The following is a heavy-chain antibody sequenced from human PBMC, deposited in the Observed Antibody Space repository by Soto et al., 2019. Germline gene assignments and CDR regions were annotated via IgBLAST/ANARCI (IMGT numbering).Heavy chain of an antibody. CDR1: GFSFSDYF. Sequence: QVHLVESGGGLVEPGGSLRLSCAISGFSFSDYFMSWIRQAPGKGLEWISEISSSGGATYYSDSLKGRFTISRDNAKDILYLEMNSLRPDDTAAYYCARTRFHYGVYWGQGAPVTVS. CDR3: ARTRFHYGVY. CDR2: ISSSGGAT. V-gene: IGHV3-11*01. D-gene: IGHD2-8*01. J-gene: IGHJ4*02.